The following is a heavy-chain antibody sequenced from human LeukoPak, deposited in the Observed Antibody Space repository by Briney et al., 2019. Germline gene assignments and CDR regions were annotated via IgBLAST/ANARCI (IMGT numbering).Heavy chain of an antibody. D-gene: IGHD2-15*01. CDR3: ARHFYDCSGGSCIDSTALDY. CDR2: INPSGGST. CDR1: GYTFTSYY. V-gene: IGHV1-46*01. J-gene: IGHJ4*02. Sequence: ASVKVSCKASGYTFTSYYMHWVRQAPGQGLEWMGIINPSGGSTSYAQKFQGRVTMTRDTSTSTVYMELSSLRSEDTAVYYCARHFYDCSGGSCIDSTALDYWGQGTLVTVSS.